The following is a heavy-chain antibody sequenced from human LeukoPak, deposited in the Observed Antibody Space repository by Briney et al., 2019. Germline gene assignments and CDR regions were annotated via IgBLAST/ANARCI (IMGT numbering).Heavy chain of an antibody. CDR2: INPNSGGT. D-gene: IGHD3-3*01. CDR3: ARDLGFWSGYYSDY. CDR1: GYTFTSYD. V-gene: IGHV1-2*02. J-gene: IGHJ4*02. Sequence: ASVKVSCKASGYTFTSYDINWVRQAPGQGLEWMGWINPNSGGTNYAQKFQGRVTMTRDTSISTAYMELSRLRSDDTAVYYCARDLGFWSGYYSDYWGQGTLVTVSS.